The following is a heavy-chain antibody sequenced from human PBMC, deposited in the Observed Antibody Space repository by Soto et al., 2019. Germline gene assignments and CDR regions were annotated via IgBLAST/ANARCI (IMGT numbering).Heavy chain of an antibody. V-gene: IGHV4-4*02. CDR1: GGSISSSNW. CDR3: ARESGFRGGYYGMDV. J-gene: IGHJ6*02. Sequence: SETLSLTCAVSGGSISSSNWWSWVRQPPGKGLEWIGYIYYSGSTYYNPSLKSRVTISVDTSKNQFSLKLSSVTAADTAVYYCARESGFRGGYYGMDVWGQGTTVTVSS. D-gene: IGHD5-12*01. CDR2: IYYSGST.